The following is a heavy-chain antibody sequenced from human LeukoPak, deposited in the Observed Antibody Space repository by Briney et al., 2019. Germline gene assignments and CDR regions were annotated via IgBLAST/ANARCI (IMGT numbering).Heavy chain of an antibody. V-gene: IGHV3-30*04. D-gene: IGHD1-1*01. Sequence: GRSLRLSCAASGFTFSSFALHWVRQAPGKGLEWVAVISFDGTNKYYADSVKGRFTISRDNSKNTLYLQLNSLITEDTAVYYCARAPGYGTAYYFDFWGQGTLVTVSP. CDR2: ISFDGTNK. CDR3: ARAPGYGTAYYFDF. J-gene: IGHJ4*02. CDR1: GFTFSSFA.